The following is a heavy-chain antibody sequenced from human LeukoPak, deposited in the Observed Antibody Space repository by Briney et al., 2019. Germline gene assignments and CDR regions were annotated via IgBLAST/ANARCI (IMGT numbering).Heavy chain of an antibody. J-gene: IGHJ4*02. Sequence: SQTLSLTCTVSGGSISSGSYYRNWIRQRQPAGKGLEWIGHIQIGGSTNYNPSLKSRITISGDTSKNQFSLRLSSVTAADTAVYYCARASYSYDINGWVPFDYWGQGTLVTVSS. CDR1: GGSISSGSYY. D-gene: IGHD3-22*01. V-gene: IGHV4-61*09. CDR3: ARASYSYDINGWVPFDY. CDR2: IQIGGST.